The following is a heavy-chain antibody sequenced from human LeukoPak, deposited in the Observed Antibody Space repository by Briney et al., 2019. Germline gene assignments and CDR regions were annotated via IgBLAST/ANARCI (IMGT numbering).Heavy chain of an antibody. CDR3: ARVYWNFVL. CDR1: GFSISNYW. V-gene: IGHV3-7*01. J-gene: IGHJ2*01. Sequence: PGGSLRLSCVASGFSISNYWMTWVRQAPGKGLEWVANIKQDGSEKNYVDSVKGRFSSYRDNDKNSLYMQMNRLIVEDTAVYYCARVYWNFVLWGRGTQVTVSS. CDR2: IKQDGSEK.